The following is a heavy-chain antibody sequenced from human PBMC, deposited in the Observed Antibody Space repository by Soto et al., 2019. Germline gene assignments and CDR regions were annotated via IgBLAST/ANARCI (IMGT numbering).Heavy chain of an antibody. CDR1: GDSVSSNSAA. V-gene: IGHV6-1*01. CDR2: TYYRSKWYN. D-gene: IGHD2-2*01. Sequence: PLLLMQSQTLSLTCAISGDSVSSNSAAWNWIRQSPSRGLEWLGRTYYRSKWYNDYAVSVKSRITINPDTSKNQFSLRLNSVTPEDTAVYYCARDVGYCSSTSCYGGVNYYYYYMDVWGKGTTVTVSS. J-gene: IGHJ6*03. CDR3: ARDVGYCSSTSCYGGVNYYYYYMDV.